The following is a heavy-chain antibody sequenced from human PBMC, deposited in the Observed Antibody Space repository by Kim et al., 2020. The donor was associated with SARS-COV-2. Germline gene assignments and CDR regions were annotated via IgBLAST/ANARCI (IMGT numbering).Heavy chain of an antibody. CDR3: ARLLPQVRIWFGENLGQGNYGMDV. CDR2: IYYSGST. J-gene: IGHJ6*02. CDR1: GGSISSYY. D-gene: IGHD3-10*01. Sequence: SETLSLTCTVSGGSISSYYWSWIRQPPGKGLEWIGYIYYSGSTNYNPSLKSRVTISVDTSKNQFSLKLSSVTAADTAVYYCARLLPQVRIWFGENLGQGNYGMDVWGQGTTVTVSS. V-gene: IGHV4-59*01.